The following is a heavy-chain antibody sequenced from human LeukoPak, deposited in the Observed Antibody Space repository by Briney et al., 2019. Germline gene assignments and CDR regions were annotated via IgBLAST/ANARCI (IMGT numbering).Heavy chain of an antibody. CDR2: IYYSGST. D-gene: IGHD3-3*01. J-gene: IGHJ5*02. CDR1: GGSISSGDYY. Sequence: SETLSLTCTVSGGSISSGDYYWSWIRQPPGKGLEWIGYIYYSGSTYYNPSLKSRVTISVDASKNQFSLKLSSVTAADTAVYYCARAVTDRYDFWSGYLNWFDPWGQGTLVTVSS. CDR3: ARAVTDRYDFWSGYLNWFDP. V-gene: IGHV4-30-4*08.